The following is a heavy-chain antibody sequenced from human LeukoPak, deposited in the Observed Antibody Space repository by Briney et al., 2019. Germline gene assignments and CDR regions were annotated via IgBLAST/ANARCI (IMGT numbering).Heavy chain of an antibody. Sequence: GRSLRLSCAASGFTFSSYGMHWVRQAPGKGLEWVAFIWYDGSNKYYADSVKGRFTISRDNSKNTLYLQMNSLRAEDTAVYYCASEYYDSSGYLNYWGQGTLVTVSS. D-gene: IGHD3-22*01. CDR3: ASEYYDSSGYLNY. V-gene: IGHV3-33*01. J-gene: IGHJ4*02. CDR1: GFTFSSYG. CDR2: IWYDGSNK.